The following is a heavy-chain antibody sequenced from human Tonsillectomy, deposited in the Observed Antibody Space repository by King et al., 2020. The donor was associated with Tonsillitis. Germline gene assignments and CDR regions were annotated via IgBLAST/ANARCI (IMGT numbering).Heavy chain of an antibody. CDR1: GYTFTSYD. Sequence: QLVQSGAEVKKPGASVKVSCKASGYTFTSYDINWVRQATGQGLEWMGWMNPNSGNTGYAQKFQGRVTMTRNTSISTAYMELSSLRSEDTAVYYCARGWDHFGSGTPNQFDFWGQGTRFTVSS. CDR3: ARGWDHFGSGTPNQFDF. V-gene: IGHV1-8*02. CDR2: MNPNSGNT. J-gene: IGHJ4*02. D-gene: IGHD3-10*01.